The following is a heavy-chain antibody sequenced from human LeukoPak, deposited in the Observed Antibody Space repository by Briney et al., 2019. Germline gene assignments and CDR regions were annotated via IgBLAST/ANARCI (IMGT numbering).Heavy chain of an antibody. D-gene: IGHD5-18*01. CDR1: GGSISSGDYY. V-gene: IGHV4-30-4*01. CDR3: ASEGDTAMV. J-gene: IGHJ4*02. CDR2: IYHSGGT. Sequence: SQTLSFTCTVSGGSISSGDYYWTWIRQPPGKGPEWIGYIYHSGGTYYNPSLKSRVTISVDTSKNQFSLKLTSVTAADTAVYYCASEGDTAMVWGQGTLVTVSS.